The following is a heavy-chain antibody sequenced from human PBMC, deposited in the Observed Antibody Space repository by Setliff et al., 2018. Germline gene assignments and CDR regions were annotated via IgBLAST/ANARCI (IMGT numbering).Heavy chain of an antibody. Sequence: SETLSLTCAASGGTFSDYYWTWIRQPPGKGLEWIGEINHSGSSNYNPSLKSRVTMSVDASRNQFSLKLSSVTAADTAIYYCARDRSYYASGSFTKWLDYWGQGTLVTVSS. CDR2: INHSGSS. D-gene: IGHD3-10*01. J-gene: IGHJ4*02. V-gene: IGHV4-34*01. CDR1: GGTFSDYY. CDR3: ARDRSYYASGSFTKWLDY.